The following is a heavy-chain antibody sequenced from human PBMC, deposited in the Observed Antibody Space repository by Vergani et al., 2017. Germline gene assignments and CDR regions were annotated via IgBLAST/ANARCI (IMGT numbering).Heavy chain of an antibody. J-gene: IGHJ3*02. Sequence: QVQLVQSGAEVKKPGSSVKVSCKASGGTFSSYAISWVRQAPGQGLEWMGRIIPIFGTANYAQKFQGRVTITADESTSTAYMELGSLRSEDTAVYYCAGERGITFGGVIVIGDAFISGAKGQWSPSLQ. CDR1: GGTFSSYA. V-gene: IGHV1-69*18. CDR3: AGERGITFGGVIVIGDAFIS. CDR2: IIPIFGTA. D-gene: IGHD3-16*02.